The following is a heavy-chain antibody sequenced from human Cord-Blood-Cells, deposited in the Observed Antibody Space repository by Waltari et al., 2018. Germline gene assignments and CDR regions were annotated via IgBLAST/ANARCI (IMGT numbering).Heavy chain of an antibody. J-gene: IGHJ4*02. CDR1: GYTFTGYY. V-gene: IGHV1-2*04. D-gene: IGHD6-19*01. Sequence: QVQLVQSGAEVKKPGASVKVSCKASGYTFTGYYMHWVRQAPGQGLEWMGWINPNSGGTNYAQKFQGWVTMTRDTSISTAYMELSRLRSDDTAVYYCARDPSIAVAGTGYCDYWGQGTLVTVSS. CDR2: INPNSGGT. CDR3: ARDPSIAVAGTGYCDY.